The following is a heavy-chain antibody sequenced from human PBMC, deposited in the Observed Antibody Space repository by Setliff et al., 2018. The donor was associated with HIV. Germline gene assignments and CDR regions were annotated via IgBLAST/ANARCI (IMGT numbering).Heavy chain of an antibody. V-gene: IGHV4-39*07. D-gene: IGHD5-12*01. CDR3: ARVMVASTRWFDP. CDR2: IYFSGST. Sequence: SETLSLTCTVSGGSISSSGYYWGWIRQPPGKGLEWIGSIYFSGSTSYNPSLKSRVTISVDTFKNQFSLKLSSVTAADTAVYYCARVMVASTRWFDPWGQGTLVTVSS. J-gene: IGHJ5*02. CDR1: GGSISSSGYY.